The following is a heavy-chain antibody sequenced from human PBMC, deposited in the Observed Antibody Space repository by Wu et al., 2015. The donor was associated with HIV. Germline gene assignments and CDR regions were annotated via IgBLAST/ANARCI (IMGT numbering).Heavy chain of an antibody. D-gene: IGHD1-26*01. CDR3: AKTEWRYEDNLGAYGAFDV. CDR2: IIPFLGTE. V-gene: IGHV1-69*11. Sequence: QVQLVQSGAEMKKPGSSVKVSCETSGGTFNKYAINWVRQAPGQGLEWLGGIIPFLGTEHYGQNFQRRVTITADEHTQTTHMQLSSLRSEDTALYYCAKTEWRYEDNLGAYGAFDVWGRGDNGHRLL. J-gene: IGHJ3*01. CDR1: GGTFNKYA.